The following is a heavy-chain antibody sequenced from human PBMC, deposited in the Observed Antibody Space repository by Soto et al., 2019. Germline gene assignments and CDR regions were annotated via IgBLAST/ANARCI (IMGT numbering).Heavy chain of an antibody. J-gene: IGHJ4*02. V-gene: IGHV5-10-1*01. D-gene: IGHD6-13*01. CDR3: ARHNVPGIAAAGFDY. CDR2: IDPSDSYT. Sequence: GESLKISCKGSGYSFTSYWISWVRQMPWKGLEWMGRIDPSDSYTNYSPSFQGHVTISADRSISTAYLQWSSLKASDTAMYYCARHNVPGIAAAGFDYWGQGTLVTV. CDR1: GYSFTSYW.